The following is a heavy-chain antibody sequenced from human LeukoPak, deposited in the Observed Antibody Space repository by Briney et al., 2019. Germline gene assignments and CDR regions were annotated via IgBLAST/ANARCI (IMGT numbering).Heavy chain of an antibody. V-gene: IGHV3-7*04. CDR3: AEDRGFSYGIDF. CDR1: GFTFSDYW. Sequence: PGESLRLSCAASGFTFSDYWMSWVRQAPGKGLEWVANIQQDGSEKYYVDSVKGRFTISRDNAKKSLFLQVSSLRGEDTAGYYWAEDRGFSYGIDFWGRGTLVTVSS. J-gene: IGHJ4*02. CDR2: IQQDGSEK. D-gene: IGHD5-18*01.